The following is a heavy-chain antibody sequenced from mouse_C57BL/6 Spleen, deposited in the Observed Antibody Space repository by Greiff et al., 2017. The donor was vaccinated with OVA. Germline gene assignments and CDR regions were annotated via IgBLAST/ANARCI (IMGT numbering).Heavy chain of an antibody. Sequence: QVQLKQPGAELVKPGASVKLSCKASGYTFTSYWMQWVKQRPGQGLEWIGEIDPSDSYTNYNQKLKGKATLTVDTSSSTAYMQLSSLTSEDSAVYYCATNYPYWYFDVWGTGTTVTVSS. D-gene: IGHD2-1*01. CDR1: GYTFTSYW. J-gene: IGHJ1*03. CDR2: IDPSDSYT. V-gene: IGHV1-50*01. CDR3: ATNYPYWYFDV.